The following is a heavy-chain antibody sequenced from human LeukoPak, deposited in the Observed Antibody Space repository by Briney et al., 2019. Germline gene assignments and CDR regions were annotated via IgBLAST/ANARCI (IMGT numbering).Heavy chain of an antibody. CDR3: ARGRRDGYNYGNYFDY. CDR1: GGTFSSYA. CDR2: IIPIFGTA. J-gene: IGHJ4*02. Sequence: GASVKVSCKASGGTFSSYAISWVRQAPGQGLEWMGGIIPIFGTANYAQKFQGRVTITTDESTSAAYMELSSLRSEDTAVYYCARGRRDGYNYGNYFDYWGQGTLVTVSS. D-gene: IGHD5-24*01. V-gene: IGHV1-69*05.